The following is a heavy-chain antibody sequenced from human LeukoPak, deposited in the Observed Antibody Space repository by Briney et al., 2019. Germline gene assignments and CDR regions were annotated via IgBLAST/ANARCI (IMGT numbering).Heavy chain of an antibody. D-gene: IGHD3-22*01. J-gene: IGHJ3*02. Sequence: GESLKISCQGFAYTFSNHWIAWVRQMPGKGLEWMGIIYCDESDLRYSPSFQGQVTISVDKSINTAYLQCSSLKASDTAMYYCARRGYDYSGYYWAFDMWGQGTMVTVSS. CDR1: AYTFSNHW. V-gene: IGHV5-51*01. CDR2: IYCDESDL. CDR3: ARRGYDYSGYYWAFDM.